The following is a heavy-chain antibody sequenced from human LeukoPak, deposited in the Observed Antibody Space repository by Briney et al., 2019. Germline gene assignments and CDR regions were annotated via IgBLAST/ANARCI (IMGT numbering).Heavy chain of an antibody. CDR2: IKSKTDGGTT. CDR1: GFTFSNAW. Sequence: GGSLRLSCAASGFTFSNAWMSWVRQAPGKGLEWVGRIKSKTDGGTTDYAAPVKGRFTISRDDSKNTLYLQMNSLKTEDTAVYYCTAHRIAVAGTDDYWGQGTLVTVSS. V-gene: IGHV3-15*01. D-gene: IGHD6-19*01. J-gene: IGHJ4*02. CDR3: TAHRIAVAGTDDY.